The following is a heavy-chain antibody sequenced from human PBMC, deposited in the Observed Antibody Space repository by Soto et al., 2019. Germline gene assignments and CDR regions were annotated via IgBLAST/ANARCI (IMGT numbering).Heavy chain of an antibody. V-gene: IGHV4-34*01. D-gene: IGHD3-10*01. J-gene: IGHJ3*02. CDR2: INHSGST. CDR3: VRRVRGVNDAFDI. CDR1: GGSFSGYY. Sequence: QVQLQQWGAGLLKPSETLSLTCTVYGGSFSGYYCSWIRQPPGKGLEWIGEINHSGSTNYNPSLKSRVTISVDTSTNQFSLKMNAVTAADTAVYYCVRRVRGVNDAFDIWGQGTMVTVSS.